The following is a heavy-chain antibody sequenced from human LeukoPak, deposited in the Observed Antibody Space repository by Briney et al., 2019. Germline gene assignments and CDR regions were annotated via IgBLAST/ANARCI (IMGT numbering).Heavy chain of an antibody. J-gene: IGHJ6*03. CDR3: ARGADETIFGVVTGPMDV. CDR1: GFPFSSYG. V-gene: IGHV3-30*02. CDR2: IRYDGSNK. Sequence: GSLRLSCAASGFPFSSYGMHWVRQAPGKGLEWVAFIRYDGSNKYYADSVKGRFTISRDNSKNTLYLQMNSLRAEDTAVYYCARGADETIFGVVTGPMDVWGKGTTVTVSS. D-gene: IGHD3-3*01.